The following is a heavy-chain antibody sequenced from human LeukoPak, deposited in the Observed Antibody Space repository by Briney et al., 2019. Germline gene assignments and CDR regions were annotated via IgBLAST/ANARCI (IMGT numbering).Heavy chain of an antibody. J-gene: IGHJ4*02. D-gene: IGHD3-3*01. Sequence: PGGSLRLSCAASGFTFSSYWMSWVRQAPGEGLEWVANIKQDGSEKYYVDSVKGRFTISRDNAKNSLYLQMNSLRAEDTAVYYCARSGDHYDFWSGYGASGTLNYWGQGTLVTVSS. V-gene: IGHV3-7*01. CDR2: IKQDGSEK. CDR3: ARSGDHYDFWSGYGASGTLNY. CDR1: GFTFSSYW.